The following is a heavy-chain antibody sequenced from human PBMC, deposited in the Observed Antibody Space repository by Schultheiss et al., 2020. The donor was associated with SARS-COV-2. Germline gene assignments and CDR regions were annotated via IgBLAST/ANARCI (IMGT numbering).Heavy chain of an antibody. CDR3: ARGTGEIDY. Sequence: GSLRLSCTVSGGSISSYYWSWFRQPPGKGLEWIGYIYYSGSTNYCPSLKSRVTISVDTSKNQFSLKLSSVTAADTAVYYCARGTGEIDYWGQGTLVTVSS. J-gene: IGHJ4*02. D-gene: IGHD3-10*01. V-gene: IGHV4-59*01. CDR1: GGSISSYY. CDR2: IYYSGST.